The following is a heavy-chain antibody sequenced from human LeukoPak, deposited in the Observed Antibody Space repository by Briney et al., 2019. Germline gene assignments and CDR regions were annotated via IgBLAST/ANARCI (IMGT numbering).Heavy chain of an antibody. Sequence: PSETLSLTCTVSGGSISSGGYYWSWIHQHPGKGLEWIGYIYYSGSTCYNPSLKSRVTISVDTSKNQFSLKLSSVTAADTAVYYCARVSAATLDYYGMDVWGQGTTLTVSS. V-gene: IGHV4-31*03. J-gene: IGHJ6*02. CDR3: ARVSAATLDYYGMDV. D-gene: IGHD2-15*01. CDR1: GGSISSGGYY. CDR2: IYYSGST.